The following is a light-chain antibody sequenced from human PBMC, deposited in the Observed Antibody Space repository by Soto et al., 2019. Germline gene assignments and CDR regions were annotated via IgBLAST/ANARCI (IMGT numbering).Light chain of an antibody. CDR2: AAS. J-gene: IGKJ5*01. CDR1: QSITSY. Sequence: DIQMTQSPSSLSASVGDRVTITCRASQSITSYLNWYQQKPGKAPKLLIYAASNLQSGVPSRFSGSGSGTDFTLTISSLQPADFATYYCQQSYSTPTSITFGQGTRLEMK. CDR3: QQSYSTPTSIT. V-gene: IGKV1-39*01.